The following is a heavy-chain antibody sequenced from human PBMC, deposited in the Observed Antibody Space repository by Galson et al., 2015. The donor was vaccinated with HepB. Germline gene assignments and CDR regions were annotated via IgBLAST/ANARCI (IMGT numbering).Heavy chain of an antibody. Sequence: SVKVSCKASGGTFSSYTISWVRQAPGQGLEWMGRIIPILGIANYAQKFQGRVTITADKSTSTAHMELSSLRSEDTAVYYCARGAIVVVTGGMDVWGQGTTVTVSS. CDR1: GGTFSSYT. CDR2: IIPILGIA. J-gene: IGHJ6*02. V-gene: IGHV1-69*02. CDR3: ARGAIVVVTGGMDV. D-gene: IGHD2-21*02.